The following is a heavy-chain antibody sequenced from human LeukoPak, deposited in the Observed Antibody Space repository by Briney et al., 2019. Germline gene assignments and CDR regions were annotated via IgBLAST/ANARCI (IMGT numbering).Heavy chain of an antibody. D-gene: IGHD2-2*02. CDR3: ARVKLTHCSSTSCYTDWFDP. J-gene: IGHJ5*02. CDR2: IIPILGIA. Sequence: RASVKVSCKASGGTFSSYAISWVRQAPGQGLEWMGRIIPILGIANYAQKFQGRVTITADKSTSTAYMELSSLRSEDTAVYYCARVKLTHCSSTSCYTDWFDPWGQGTLVTVSS. V-gene: IGHV1-69*04. CDR1: GGTFSSYA.